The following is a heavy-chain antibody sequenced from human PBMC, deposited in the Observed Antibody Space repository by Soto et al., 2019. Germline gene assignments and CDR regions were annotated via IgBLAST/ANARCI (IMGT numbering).Heavy chain of an antibody. CDR3: ASNYFDY. CDR2: ISYDGSNK. CDR1: GFTFSSYG. Sequence: GGSLRLSCAASGFTFSSYGMHWVRQAPGKGLEWVAVISYDGSNKYYADSVKGRFTISRDNSKNTLYLQMNSLRAEDTAVYYCASNYFDYWGQGTLVTVSS. V-gene: IGHV3-30*03. J-gene: IGHJ4*02.